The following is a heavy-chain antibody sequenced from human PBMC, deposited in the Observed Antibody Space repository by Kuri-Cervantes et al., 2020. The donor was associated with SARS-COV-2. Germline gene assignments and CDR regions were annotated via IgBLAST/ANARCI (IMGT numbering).Heavy chain of an antibody. CDR3: ARSPRGDDSSSWYRALAGNLNWFDP. CDR1: GGSISSSSYY. J-gene: IGHJ5*02. Sequence: GSLRLSCTVSGGSISSSSYYWGWIRQPPGKGLEWIGSIYYSGRTYYNPSLKSRVTISVDTSKNQFSLKLSSVTAADTAVYYCARSPRGDDSSSWYRALAGNLNWFDPWGQGTLVTVSS. D-gene: IGHD6-13*01. V-gene: IGHV4-39*01. CDR2: IYYSGRT.